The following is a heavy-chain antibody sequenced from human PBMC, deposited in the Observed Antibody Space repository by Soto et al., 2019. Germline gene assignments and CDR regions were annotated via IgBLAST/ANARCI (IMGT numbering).Heavy chain of an antibody. CDR1: GFTFSSYA. CDR3: ARDSYCNWFDP. Sequence: QVQLVESGGGVVQPGRSLRLSCAASGFTFSSYAMHWVRQAPGKGLEWVAVISYDGSNKYYADSVKGRFTISRDNSKNTLYLQMNSLRAEDTAVYYCARDSYCNWFDPWGQGTLVTVSS. J-gene: IGHJ5*02. D-gene: IGHD2-8*02. CDR2: ISYDGSNK. V-gene: IGHV3-30-3*01.